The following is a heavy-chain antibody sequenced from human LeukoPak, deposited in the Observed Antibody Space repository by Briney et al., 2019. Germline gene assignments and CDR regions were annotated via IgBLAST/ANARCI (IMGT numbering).Heavy chain of an antibody. CDR1: GYIFTDYY. CDR2: INPSSGGT. D-gene: IGHD2-2*01. J-gene: IGHJ4*02. CDR3: ARVGRRYQLPREDY. V-gene: IGHV1-2*02. Sequence: ASVKVSCKASGYIFTDYYIHWVRQAPGQGLEWMGWINPSSGGTSYAQRFQGRVTMTRDTSISTAYMELSRLRSDDSAVYYCARVGRRYQLPREDYWGQGTLVTVSS.